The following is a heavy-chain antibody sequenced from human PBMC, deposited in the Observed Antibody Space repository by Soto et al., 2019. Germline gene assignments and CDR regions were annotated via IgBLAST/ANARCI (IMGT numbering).Heavy chain of an antibody. CDR1: GGSISSSNW. V-gene: IGHV4-4*02. Sequence: QVQLQESGPGLVKPSGTLSLTCAVSGGSISSSNWWTWVRQSPGKGLEWIGESHHSGITNYNPSLKGRVAISLDMPKHQFSRRLASVTSANTALYYCARCAYVSFACGLDVWGQGSTVAVSS. CDR3: ARCAYVSFACGLDV. CDR2: SHHSGIT. D-gene: IGHD3-10*02. J-gene: IGHJ6*02.